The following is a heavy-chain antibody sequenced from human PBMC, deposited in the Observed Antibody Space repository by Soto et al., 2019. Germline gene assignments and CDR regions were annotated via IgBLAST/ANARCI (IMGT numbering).Heavy chain of an antibody. CDR3: ARCQGTTIFGVVDY. CDR1: GFTFSSYA. V-gene: IGHV3-30-3*01. J-gene: IGHJ4*02. CDR2: ISYDGSNK. Sequence: GGSLRLSCAASGFTFSSYAMHWVRQAPGKGLEWVAVISYDGSNKYYADSVKGRFTISRDNSKNTLYLQMNSLRAEDTAVYYCARCQGTTIFGVVDYWGQGTLVTVSS. D-gene: IGHD3-3*01.